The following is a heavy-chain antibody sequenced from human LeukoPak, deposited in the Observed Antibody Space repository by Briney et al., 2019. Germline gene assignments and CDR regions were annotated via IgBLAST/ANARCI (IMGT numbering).Heavy chain of an antibody. CDR2: IYHSGST. CDR3: ARTGGYSHPGDI. Sequence: SETLSLTCTVSGGSISSSSYYWGWIRQPPGKGLEWLGYIYHSGSTYYNPSLKSRVTISVDRSNQFSLNLSSVTAADTAVYFCARTGGYSHPGDIWGQGTMVTVSS. J-gene: IGHJ3*02. CDR1: GGSISSSSYY. D-gene: IGHD5-12*01. V-gene: IGHV4-39*07.